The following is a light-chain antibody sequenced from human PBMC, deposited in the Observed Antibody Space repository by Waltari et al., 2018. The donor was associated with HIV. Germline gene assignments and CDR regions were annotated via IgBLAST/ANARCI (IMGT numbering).Light chain of an antibody. V-gene: IGLV4-69*01. Sequence: PVVTQSSSASASLGASVRLTCTLSSGHSSFSIAWPQQLPEKGPQFLLKVDSDGSHIRGDGIPDRFSGSSSGTERYLTISNLQSDDEADYYCQTWGAGAVVFGGGTRLTVL. CDR3: QTWGAGAVV. CDR1: SGHSSFS. J-gene: IGLJ2*01. CDR2: VDSDGSH.